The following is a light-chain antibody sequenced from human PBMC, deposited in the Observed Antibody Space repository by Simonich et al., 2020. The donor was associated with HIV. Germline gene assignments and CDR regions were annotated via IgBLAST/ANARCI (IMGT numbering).Light chain of an antibody. J-gene: IGKJ1*01. CDR1: QSVSVY. CDR3: QQYNDWPWT. CDR2: GAS. Sequence: EVVLTQSPATLSLSPGERATLSCRASQSVSVYLAWYQQRPGQAPRLLIFGASTRATAIPARFSGSGSGTEFTLTISTMQSEDFAVYYCQQYNDWPWTFGQGTKVEIK. V-gene: IGKV3-15*01.